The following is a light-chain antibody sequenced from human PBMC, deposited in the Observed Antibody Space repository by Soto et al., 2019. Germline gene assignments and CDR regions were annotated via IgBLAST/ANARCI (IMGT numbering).Light chain of an antibody. Sequence: EIVLTQSPGTLSLSPGERATLSCRASQSVSSSYLAWYQQKPGQAPRLLLYGAPSSATGIPDWFSGSGSGPDFTLTISRLEPEDFAVYYCQQYGSSTWTCGEGTTVEIK. V-gene: IGKV3-20*01. J-gene: IGKJ1*01. CDR3: QQYGSSTWT. CDR1: QSVSSSY. CDR2: GAP.